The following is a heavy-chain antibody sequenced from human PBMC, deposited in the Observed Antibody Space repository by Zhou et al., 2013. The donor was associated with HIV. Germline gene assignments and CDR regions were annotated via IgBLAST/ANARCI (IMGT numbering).Heavy chain of an antibody. V-gene: IGHV1-46*01. CDR2: INPSGGST. D-gene: IGHD2-21*01. CDR1: GYTFTDYD. Sequence: QVQLVQSGAEVKEPGASVKVSCRASGYTFTDYDVNWVRQAAGQGLEWMGIINPSGGSTSYAQKFQGRITMTRDTSTSTVYMELSSLRSEDTAVYYCARGIVVVLVYDAFDIWGQGTVVTVSS. J-gene: IGHJ3*02. CDR3: ARGIVVVLVYDAFDI.